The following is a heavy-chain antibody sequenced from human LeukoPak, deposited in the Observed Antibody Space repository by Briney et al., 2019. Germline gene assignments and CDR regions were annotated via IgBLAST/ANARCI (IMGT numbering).Heavy chain of an antibody. CDR1: GYTFTSYD. CDR2: MNPNSGNT. CDR3: AKERGSGSPRGYFQH. V-gene: IGHV1-8*01. J-gene: IGHJ1*01. D-gene: IGHD6-19*01. Sequence: ASVKVSCKASGYTFTSYDINWVRQATGQGLEWMGWMNPNSGNTGYAQKFQGRVTMTRNTSISTAYMELSSLRSEDTAVYYCAKERGSGSPRGYFQHWGQGTLVTVSS.